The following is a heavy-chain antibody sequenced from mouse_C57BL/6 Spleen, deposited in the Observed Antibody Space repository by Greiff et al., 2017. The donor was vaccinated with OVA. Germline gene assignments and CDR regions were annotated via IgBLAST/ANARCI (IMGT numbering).Heavy chain of an antibody. CDR3: ARDPLITTGVAGY. Sequence: EVKVEESGGGLVKPGGSLKLSCAASGFTFSSYAMSWVRQTPEKRLEWVATISDGGSYTYYPDNVKGRFTISRDNAKNNLYLQMSHLKSEDTAMYYCARDPLITTGVAGYWGKGTTLTASS. CDR1: GFTFSSYA. J-gene: IGHJ2*01. V-gene: IGHV5-4*01. D-gene: IGHD1-1*01. CDR2: ISDGGSYT.